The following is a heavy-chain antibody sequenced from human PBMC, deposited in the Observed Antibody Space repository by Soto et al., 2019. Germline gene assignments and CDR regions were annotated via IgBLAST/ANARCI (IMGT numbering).Heavy chain of an antibody. J-gene: IGHJ4*02. CDR3: ARGRPWELYDY. D-gene: IGHD1-26*01. V-gene: IGHV4-59*01. CDR1: GDSISSFY. CDR2: IYYSGST. Sequence: SETLSLTCTVSGDSISSFYWNWIRQPPGKGLEWIGYIYYSGSTNYNPSLKSRVTISVDTSKNQFSLRLRSMTAADTAVYYCARGRPWELYDYWGQGARVTVSS.